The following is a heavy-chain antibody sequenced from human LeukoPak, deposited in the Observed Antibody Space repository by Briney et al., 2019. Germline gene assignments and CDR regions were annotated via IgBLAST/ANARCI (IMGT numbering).Heavy chain of an antibody. CDR1: GGTFSSYA. D-gene: IGHD4-17*01. V-gene: IGHV1-69*06. CDR2: IIPIFGTA. J-gene: IGHJ6*03. CDR3: ASGERSYYYYYYMDV. Sequence: ASVKVSCKASGGTFSSYAISWVRQAPGQGLEWMGGIIPIFGTANYAQKFQGRVTITADKSTSTAYMELSSLRSEDTAVYYCASGERSYYYYYYMDVWGKGTTVTVSS.